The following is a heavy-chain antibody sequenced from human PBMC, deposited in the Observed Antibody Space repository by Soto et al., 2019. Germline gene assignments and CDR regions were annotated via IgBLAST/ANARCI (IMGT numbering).Heavy chain of an antibody. CDR1: GFTFSSYA. J-gene: IGHJ3*02. CDR3: AKVRQVGDMGLTDAFDI. D-gene: IGHD3-16*01. Sequence: EVQLLESGGGLVQPGGSLRLSCAASGFTFSSYAMSWVRQAPGKGLEWVSAISGSGGSTYYADSVKGRFTISRDNSKNTLYLQMNSLRAEDTAVYYCAKVRQVGDMGLTDAFDIWGQGTMVTVSS. CDR2: ISGSGGST. V-gene: IGHV3-23*01.